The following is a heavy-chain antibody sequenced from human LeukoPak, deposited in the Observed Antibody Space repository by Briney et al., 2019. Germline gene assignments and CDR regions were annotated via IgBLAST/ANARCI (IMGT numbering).Heavy chain of an antibody. D-gene: IGHD3-3*01. CDR2: IYTSGST. V-gene: IGHV4-61*02. J-gene: IGHJ5*02. CDR3: ARGVTSPYDFWSGSVLKWFDP. Sequence: PSETLSLTCTVSGGSISSGSYYWSWIRQPAGKGLEWIGRIYTSGSTNYNPSLKSRVTISVDTSKNQFSLKLSSVTAADTAVYYCARGVTSPYDFWSGSVLKWFDPWGQGTLVTVSS. CDR1: GGSISSGSYY.